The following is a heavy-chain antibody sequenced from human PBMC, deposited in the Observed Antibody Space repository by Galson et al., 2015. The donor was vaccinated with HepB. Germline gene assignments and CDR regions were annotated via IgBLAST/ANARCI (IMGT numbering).Heavy chain of an antibody. D-gene: IGHD3-22*01. Sequence: SLRLSCAASGFTFSTYEMKWVRQAPGKGLEWVSYITSSGSTIYYADSVQGRFTISRDNAKNSLYLQMNNLRAEDTAFYYCATYDSSGYYYPYWGQGTLVTVSS. CDR2: ITSSGSTI. V-gene: IGHV3-48*03. CDR3: ATYDSSGYYYPY. J-gene: IGHJ4*02. CDR1: GFTFSTYE.